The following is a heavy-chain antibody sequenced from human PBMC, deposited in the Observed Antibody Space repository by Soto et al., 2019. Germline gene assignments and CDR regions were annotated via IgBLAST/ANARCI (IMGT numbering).Heavy chain of an antibody. V-gene: IGHV3-23*01. CDR1: GFTFSIYA. CDR3: AKDPIQLWLLGPSDY. J-gene: IGHJ4*02. D-gene: IGHD5-18*01. Sequence: GGSLRLSSAASGFTFSIYAMIWVRQAPGTGLEWVSAISGSGGSTYYADPVKGRFTISRDNSKNTLYLQMNSLRAEDTAVYYCAKDPIQLWLLGPSDYWGQGTLVTVSS. CDR2: ISGSGGST.